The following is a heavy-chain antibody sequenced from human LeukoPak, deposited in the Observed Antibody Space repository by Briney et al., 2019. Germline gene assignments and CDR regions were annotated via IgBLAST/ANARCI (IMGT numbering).Heavy chain of an antibody. CDR1: GGSIATSF. J-gene: IGHJ6*01. Sequence: SGTLSLTCTVSGGSIATSFWSWIRQPPGKGLEWIGRLYNIGSTNYNPSLRSRFTISIATSNNQFSMRMNSMTAADTAVYFCARHGRGDVEMATITVWGEGSQVTVAS. V-gene: IGHV4-59*08. CDR2: LYNIGST. D-gene: IGHD5-24*01. CDR3: ARHGRGDVEMATITV.